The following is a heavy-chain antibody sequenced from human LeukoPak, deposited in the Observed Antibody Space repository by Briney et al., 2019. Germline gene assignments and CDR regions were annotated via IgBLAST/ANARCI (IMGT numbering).Heavy chain of an antibody. CDR1: GYTFTDYY. V-gene: IGHV1-2*02. D-gene: IGHD3-22*01. CDR3: SRQDYFDSTGLDY. CDR2: INPNSGGT. J-gene: IGHJ4*02. Sequence: ASVKVSCKASGYTFTDYYMHWVRQAAGQGLEWMGWINPNSGGTNYAQSLQGRVNMTSDTSISTAYIALSRLRSDANAVYFCSRQDYFDSTGLDYWGQGTLVTVSS.